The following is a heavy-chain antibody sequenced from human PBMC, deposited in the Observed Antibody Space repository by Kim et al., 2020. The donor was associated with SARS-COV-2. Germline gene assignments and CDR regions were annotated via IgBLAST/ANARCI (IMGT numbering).Heavy chain of an antibody. D-gene: IGHD4-17*01. CDR3: ARGTHTDWYFDL. V-gene: IGHV4-34*01. Sequence: NYNPSLKSRVTISVDTSKNQFSLKLSSVTAADTAVYYCARGTHTDWYFDLWGRGTLVTVSS. J-gene: IGHJ2*01.